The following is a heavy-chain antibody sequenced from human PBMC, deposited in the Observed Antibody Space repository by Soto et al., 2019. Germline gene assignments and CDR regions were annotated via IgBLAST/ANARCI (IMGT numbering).Heavy chain of an antibody. CDR2: IIPIFGTA. V-gene: IGHV1-69*01. CDR1: GGTFSSYA. D-gene: IGHD6-6*01. Sequence: QVQLVQSGAEVKKPGSSVKVSCKASGGTFSSYAISWVRQAPGKGLEWMGGIIPIFGTANYAQKFQGRVTSTADESTSTAYMELSSLRSEDTAVYYCAGSRGIAARPAPGDYWGQGTLVTVSS. J-gene: IGHJ4*02. CDR3: AGSRGIAARPAPGDY.